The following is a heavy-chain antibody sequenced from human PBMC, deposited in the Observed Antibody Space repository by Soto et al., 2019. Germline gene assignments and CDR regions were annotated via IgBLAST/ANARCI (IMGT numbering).Heavy chain of an antibody. Sequence: WGSLRLSYAASGFTFINYGMHWVRQAPGKGLEWVAVTSYDGDKEYYADSVKGRFTISRDNSKNTLYLQMNSLRVEDTAVYYCAKDIALVRGVIIDLDVWGQGTTVTVSS. CDR1: GFTFINYG. CDR2: TSYDGDKE. V-gene: IGHV3-30*18. D-gene: IGHD3-10*01. J-gene: IGHJ6*02. CDR3: AKDIALVRGVIIDLDV.